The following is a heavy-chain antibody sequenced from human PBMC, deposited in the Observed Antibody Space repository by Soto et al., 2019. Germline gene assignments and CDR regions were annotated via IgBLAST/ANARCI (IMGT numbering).Heavy chain of an antibody. Sequence: QTVGSLRLSCTASEFTFNVYVMHWLRHARGKSLEWVSLIWYEGSKNFYLDSVKGRFIISRDDSKNTLYLKMNSLRAEDTAVYYCARDPYRLVTAALFDHWGRGTLVTVS. J-gene: IGHJ4*02. CDR1: EFTFNVYV. D-gene: IGHD2-21*02. V-gene: IGHV3-33*01. CDR2: IWYEGSKN. CDR3: ARDPYRLVTAALFDH.